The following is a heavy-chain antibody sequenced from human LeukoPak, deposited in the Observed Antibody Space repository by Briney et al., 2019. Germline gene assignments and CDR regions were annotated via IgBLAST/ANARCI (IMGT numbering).Heavy chain of an antibody. J-gene: IGHJ4*02. D-gene: IGHD6-13*01. CDR2: ISGSGGST. V-gene: IGHV3-23*01. Sequence: SCKASGFTFSSYGMSWVRQAPGKGLEWVSAISGSGGSTYYADSVKGRFTISRDNSKNTLYLQMNSLRAEDTAVYYCANFSPLHGYSSRPRFDYWGQGTLVTVSS. CDR1: GFTFSSYG. CDR3: ANFSPLHGYSSRPRFDY.